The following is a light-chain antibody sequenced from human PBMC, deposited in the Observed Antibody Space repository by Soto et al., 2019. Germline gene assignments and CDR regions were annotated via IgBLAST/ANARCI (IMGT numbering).Light chain of an antibody. J-gene: IGLJ3*02. V-gene: IGLV2-11*01. Sequence: QSALTQPRSVSGSPGQSVAISCTATSSDVGGFDFVSWYQQHPGKAPKLVIYDVSKRPSGVPDRFSGSRSGDTASLTISGLQADDGADYYCCLYTASYSVFGGGTKLTVL. CDR3: CLYTASYSV. CDR1: SSDVGGFDF. CDR2: DVS.